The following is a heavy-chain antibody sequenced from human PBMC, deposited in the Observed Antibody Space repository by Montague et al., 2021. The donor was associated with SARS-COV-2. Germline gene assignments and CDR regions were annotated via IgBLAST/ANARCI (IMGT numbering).Heavy chain of an antibody. V-gene: IGHV3-23*01. CDR1: GFTFSNSA. Sequence: SLRLPWAASGFTFSNSAMNWVRQAPGKGLEWVSGSSGSDGGTHYADSVKGRFTISRDNSKNVLYLQMNSLRAEDTALYYCAKDSYYYGLGYGMDVWGQGTTVTVSS. D-gene: IGHD3-10*01. CDR2: SSGSDGGT. J-gene: IGHJ6*02. CDR3: AKDSYYYGLGYGMDV.